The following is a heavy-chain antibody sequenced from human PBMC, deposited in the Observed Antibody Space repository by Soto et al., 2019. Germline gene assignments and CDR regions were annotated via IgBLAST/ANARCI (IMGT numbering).Heavy chain of an antibody. CDR1: GGSFGDNY. CDR3: AAGTLGAVWTPLDH. V-gene: IGHV4-59*03. D-gene: IGHD3-16*01. Sequence: QVHLQESGPRLVKPSETLSLTCDVSGGSFGDNYWTWIRHFPGKGLEWIGYMYYSGRTNYTPSLKSRVSISVDASKAQFSLQLTSVTAADTALYDCAAGTLGAVWTPLDHWGQGILVTVSS. J-gene: IGHJ4*02. CDR2: MYYSGRT.